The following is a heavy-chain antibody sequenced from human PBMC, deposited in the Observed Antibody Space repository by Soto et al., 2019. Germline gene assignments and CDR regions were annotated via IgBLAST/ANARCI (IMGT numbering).Heavy chain of an antibody. D-gene: IGHD3-3*01. V-gene: IGHV1-18*04. Sequence: QVQLVQSGAEVKKPGASVKVSCKASGYTFTSYGISWVRQAPGQGLEWMGGISAYNGNTNYAQKLQGRGTMTTDTSTSTTYMELRSLRSDDTAVYYCARQNQTYDFWSGYYLEYYYGMDVWGQGTTVTVSS. CDR1: GYTFTSYG. CDR2: ISAYNGNT. CDR3: ARQNQTYDFWSGYYLEYYYGMDV. J-gene: IGHJ6*02.